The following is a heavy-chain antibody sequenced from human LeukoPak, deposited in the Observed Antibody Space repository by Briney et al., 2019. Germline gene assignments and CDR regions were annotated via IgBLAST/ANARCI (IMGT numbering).Heavy chain of an antibody. V-gene: IGHV1-69*05. J-gene: IGHJ4*02. D-gene: IGHD3-3*01. CDR2: IIPIFGTA. Sequence: SVKVSCKASGGTFSSYAISWVRQAPGQGLEWMGRIIPIFGTANYAQKFQGRVTITTDESTSTAYMELSSLRSEDTAVYYCARGDFWSGSFDYWGQGPLVTVSS. CDR1: GGTFSSYA. CDR3: ARGDFWSGSFDY.